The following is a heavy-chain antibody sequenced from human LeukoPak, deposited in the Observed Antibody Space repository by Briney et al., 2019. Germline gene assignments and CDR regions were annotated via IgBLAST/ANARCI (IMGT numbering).Heavy chain of an antibody. V-gene: IGHV3-7*01. CDR3: ARILNSGSLPI. J-gene: IGHJ4*02. CDR1: GFTFSGYW. D-gene: IGHD1-26*01. Sequence: GSLRLSCAASGFTFSGYWMTWVRQAPGKGLEWVANIKQDGSEKYYVDSVKGRFTISRDNAKNSLYLQMNSLRAEDTAVYYCARILNSGSLPIWGQGTLVTVSS. CDR2: IKQDGSEK.